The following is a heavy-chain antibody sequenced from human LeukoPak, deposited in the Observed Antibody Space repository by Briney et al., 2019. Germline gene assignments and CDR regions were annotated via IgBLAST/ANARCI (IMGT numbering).Heavy chain of an antibody. V-gene: IGHV3-74*01. CDR3: ARVLGDYYDYYYMDV. D-gene: IGHD2-21*02. Sequence: PGGSLRLSCAASGFTFSSYWMHWVRPAPGKGLVWVSRINSDGSSTSYADSVKGRFTISRDNAKNTLYLQMNSLRAEDTAVYYCARVLGDYYDYYYMDVWGKGTTVTVSS. CDR2: INSDGSST. CDR1: GFTFSSYW. J-gene: IGHJ6*03.